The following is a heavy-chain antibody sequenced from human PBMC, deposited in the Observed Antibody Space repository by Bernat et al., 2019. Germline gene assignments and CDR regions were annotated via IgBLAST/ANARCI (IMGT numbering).Heavy chain of an antibody. J-gene: IGHJ2*01. CDR1: GFTVSSNY. CDR2: IYTGGTT. V-gene: IGHV3-53*01. D-gene: IGHD6-6*01. Sequence: EVQLVESGGGLIQPGGSLRLSCVASGFTVSSNYMSWVRQTPGKGLEWVSVIYTGGTTFYADSVQGRFTISRDLSKNTLYLQMNNLRADDTALYYCAREEYTSSSRHWYFDLWGRGTLVTVSS. CDR3: AREEYTSSSRHWYFDL.